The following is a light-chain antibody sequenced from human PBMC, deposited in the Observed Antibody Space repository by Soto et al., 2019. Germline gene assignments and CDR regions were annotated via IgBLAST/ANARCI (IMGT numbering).Light chain of an antibody. CDR3: HQRQSWPRT. J-gene: IGKJ1*01. V-gene: IGKV3-15*01. CDR2: GAS. Sequence: EIVMTQSPATLSGSPGEKATLSCRASQSVSSNLAWYQQKPGQAPRLLIYGASTRATGIPARFSGSGSGTDFPLTISSLAPEDSAVYYCHQRQSWPRTFGQGTKVDIK. CDR1: QSVSSN.